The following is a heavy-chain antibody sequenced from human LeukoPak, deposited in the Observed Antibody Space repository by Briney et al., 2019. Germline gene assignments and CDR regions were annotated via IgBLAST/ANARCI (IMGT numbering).Heavy chain of an antibody. Sequence: GASVKVSCKASGGTFSSYAISWVRQAPGQGLEWMGRIIPIFGTANYAQKLQGRVTITTDESTSTAYMELSSLRSEDTAVYYCARPKGDYYYYYYMDVWGKGTTVTVSS. CDR3: ARPKGDYYYYYYMDV. CDR2: IIPIFGTA. V-gene: IGHV1-69*05. D-gene: IGHD3-10*01. J-gene: IGHJ6*03. CDR1: GGTFSSYA.